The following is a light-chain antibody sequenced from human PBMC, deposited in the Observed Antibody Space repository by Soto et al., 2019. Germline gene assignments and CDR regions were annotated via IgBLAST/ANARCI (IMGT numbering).Light chain of an antibody. CDR1: QRISSW. V-gene: IGKV1-5*01. Sequence: DIQMTQSPSTLSASVGDRVTITCRASQRISSWLAWYQQKPGKAPKLLIYDASSLESGVPSRFSGSGSGTEFTLTISSLQPDDFATYFCQQYNSCWTFGQGTKVEIK. J-gene: IGKJ1*01. CDR3: QQYNSCWT. CDR2: DAS.